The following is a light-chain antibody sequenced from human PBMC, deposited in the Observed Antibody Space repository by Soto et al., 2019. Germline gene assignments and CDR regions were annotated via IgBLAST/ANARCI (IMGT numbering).Light chain of an antibody. CDR1: QGIRID. V-gene: IGKV1-17*02. J-gene: IGKJ1*01. Sequence: DIQMTQSPSSLSAFVGDRVTSTLRASQGIRIDLGWFQQKPGKAPKRLIYGASSLQSGVPSRFSGRGSGTEFTLTISNLQPEDFATYYCLQHNSFPRTFGQGTKVDIK. CDR3: LQHNSFPRT. CDR2: GAS.